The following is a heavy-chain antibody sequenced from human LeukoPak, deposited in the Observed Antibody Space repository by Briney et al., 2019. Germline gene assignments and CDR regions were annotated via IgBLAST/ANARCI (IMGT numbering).Heavy chain of an antibody. D-gene: IGHD3-3*01. CDR2: IYYSGST. J-gene: IGHJ3*02. Sequence: PSETLSLTCTVSGGSISSSSYYWGWIRQPPGKGLEWIGSIYYSGSTYYNPSLKSRVTISVDTSKNQFSLKLSSVTAADTAVYYCARAGGKYDFWSGNNLDAFDIWGQGTMVTVSS. CDR3: ARAGGKYDFWSGNNLDAFDI. V-gene: IGHV4-39*07. CDR1: GGSISSSSYY.